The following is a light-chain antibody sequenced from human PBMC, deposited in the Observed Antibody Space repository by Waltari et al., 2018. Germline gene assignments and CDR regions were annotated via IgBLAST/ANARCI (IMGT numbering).Light chain of an antibody. CDR1: SSDVGFYDF. V-gene: IGLV2-14*01. Sequence: QSALTQPASVSGSPGQSITISCTGTSSDVGFYDFVSWFQQHPGNAPKVMIYKVNTRPSGVSHRFSGSKSANTASLTISGLQAEDEADYYCSSYTRRSYWVFGGGTQLTVL. J-gene: IGLJ3*02. CDR3: SSYTRRSYWV. CDR2: KVN.